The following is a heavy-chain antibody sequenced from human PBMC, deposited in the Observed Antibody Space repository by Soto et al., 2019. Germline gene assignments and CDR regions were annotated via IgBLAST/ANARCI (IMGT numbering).Heavy chain of an antibody. Sequence: PGESLKISCKGSGYSFTSYWIGWVRQMPGKGLEWMGIIYPGDSDTRYSPSFQGQVTISADKSISTAYLQWSSLKASDTAMYYCARHERYFDWLSISHAPVEYFDYWGQGTLVTVSS. J-gene: IGHJ4*02. CDR2: IYPGDSDT. V-gene: IGHV5-51*01. CDR3: ARHERYFDWLSISHAPVEYFDY. CDR1: GYSFTSYW. D-gene: IGHD3-9*01.